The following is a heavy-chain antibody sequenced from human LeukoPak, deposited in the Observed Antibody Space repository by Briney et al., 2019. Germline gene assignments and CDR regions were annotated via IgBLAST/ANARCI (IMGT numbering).Heavy chain of an antibody. CDR2: IAYDGSRK. D-gene: IGHD3-3*01. CDR1: GFTFSGYG. V-gene: IGHV3-30*03. CDR3: TRYDSSRFDP. J-gene: IGHJ5*02. Sequence: GKSLRLSCAGPGFTFSGYGMHWVRQAPGKGLEWVTGIAYDGSRKHYAVSVKGRFTISRDNSRNTMDLQMNSLRVEDTAVYHCTRYDSSRFDPWGQGTLVIVSS.